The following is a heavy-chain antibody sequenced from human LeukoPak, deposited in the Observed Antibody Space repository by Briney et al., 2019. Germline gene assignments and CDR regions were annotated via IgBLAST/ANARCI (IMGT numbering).Heavy chain of an antibody. J-gene: IGHJ6*03. V-gene: IGHV1-8*01. CDR3: ARGPQWRGDSYYMDV. CDR2: MNPNSGNT. CDR1: GYTFTNFD. D-gene: IGHD6-19*01. Sequence: ASVKVSCKGSGYTFTNFDINWVRQATGQGLEWMGWMNPNSGNTGSAQKLQGRVTMTMNTSISTAHIELSSLRSEDTAVYYCARGPQWRGDSYYMDVWGRGTTVTVSS.